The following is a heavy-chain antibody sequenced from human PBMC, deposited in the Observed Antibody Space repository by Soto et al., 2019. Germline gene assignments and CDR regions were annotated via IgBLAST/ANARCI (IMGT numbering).Heavy chain of an antibody. D-gene: IGHD1-26*01. Sequence: GGSLRLSCAASGFTFSCCAMSWVRQAPGKRQEYVSTIHGDSDYIHYSDSVTGRFTISRDTSRNTLYLQMNSQRANEKTLNHCLKNRGAGSFSNWSCASWGRGSRVTAAS. CDR1: GFTFSCCA. J-gene: IGHJ2*01. CDR2: IHGDSDYI. CDR3: LKNRGAGSFSNWSCAS. V-gene: IGHV3-23*01.